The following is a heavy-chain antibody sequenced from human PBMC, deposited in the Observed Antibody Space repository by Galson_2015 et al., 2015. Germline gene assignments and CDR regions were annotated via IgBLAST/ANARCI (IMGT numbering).Heavy chain of an antibody. CDR3: ASAHYDFWSGYFQDAFEI. Sequence: SVKVSCKASGGTFSSYAISWVRQAPGQGLEWMGGLFPVFGTANYAQKFQGRVTITADKSTSTAYMELSSLRSEDTAVYYCASAHYDFWSGYFQDAFEIWGQGTMVTVSS. CDR1: GGTFSSYA. J-gene: IGHJ3*02. V-gene: IGHV1-69*06. CDR2: LFPVFGTA. D-gene: IGHD3-3*01.